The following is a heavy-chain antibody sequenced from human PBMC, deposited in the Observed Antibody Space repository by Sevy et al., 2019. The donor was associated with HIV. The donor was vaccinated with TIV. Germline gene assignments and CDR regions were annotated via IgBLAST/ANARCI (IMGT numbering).Heavy chain of an antibody. CDR1: GFNYPNSW. D-gene: IGHD2-2*01. Sequence: GGSLRLSCAASGFNYPNSWMSWVRQAPGRGLEWVANMNQDGRDKYYVDSVKGRFSISRDNAKNSLFLQMNSLRAEDTVMFYCARGDGRTIDYWGQGTAVTVSS. CDR3: ARGDGRTIDY. CDR2: MNQDGRDK. J-gene: IGHJ4*02. V-gene: IGHV3-7*01.